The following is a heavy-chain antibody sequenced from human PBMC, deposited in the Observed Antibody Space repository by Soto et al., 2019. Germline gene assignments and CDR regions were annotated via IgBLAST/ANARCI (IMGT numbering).Heavy chain of an antibody. Sequence: GASVKVSCKASGYTLTSDGLYWVRQAPGQGLEWMGWISAKNGNTNYAENFQGRVTMTTDTSTNTAYMELRSLRSDDTAVYYCAGVFRQWLPPDYWG. CDR2: ISAKNGNT. CDR3: AGVFRQWLPPDY. V-gene: IGHV1-18*01. J-gene: IGHJ4*01. D-gene: IGHD6-19*01. CDR1: GYTLTSDG.